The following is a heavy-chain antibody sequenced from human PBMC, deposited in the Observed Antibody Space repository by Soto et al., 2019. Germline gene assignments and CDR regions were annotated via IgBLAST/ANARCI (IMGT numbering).Heavy chain of an antibody. CDR1: GFTFSDYA. Sequence: PGGSLRLSCAASGFTFSDYALNWVRQAPGEGLEWVSYISSSSSTIYFADSLKCRFTISRDNAKNALYLQMNSLRAEDPAVYYCAREGRSGWNLDAFDIWGQGTMVTVSS. CDR3: AREGRSGWNLDAFDI. J-gene: IGHJ3*02. CDR2: ISSSSSTI. V-gene: IGHV3-48*01. D-gene: IGHD6-19*01.